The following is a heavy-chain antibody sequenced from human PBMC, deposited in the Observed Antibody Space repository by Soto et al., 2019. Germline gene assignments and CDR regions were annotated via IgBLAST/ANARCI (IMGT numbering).Heavy chain of an antibody. CDR1: GGSISISSYY. Sequence: PSETLSLTCSVSGGSISISSYYWGWILHPPGKGLEWIGSIYYSGSIYYNPSLKSRVTISVDTSKNQFSLKLSSVTAAETAVYYCARQISGWYNWFDPWGQGTLVTVSS. J-gene: IGHJ5*02. CDR2: IYYSGSI. D-gene: IGHD6-19*01. CDR3: ARQISGWYNWFDP. V-gene: IGHV4-39*01.